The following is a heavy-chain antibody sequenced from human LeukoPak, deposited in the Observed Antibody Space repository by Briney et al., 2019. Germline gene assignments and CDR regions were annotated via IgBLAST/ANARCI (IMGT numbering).Heavy chain of an antibody. CDR3: TRGPPFDP. J-gene: IGHJ5*02. V-gene: IGHV3-74*01. CDR1: GFTFSIYW. CDR2: TNTDGTST. Sequence: QPGGSLRLSCAASGFTFSIYWMHWVRQAPGKGLVWVSRTNTDGTSTNYADSVKGRFTISRDNAKNTLYLQMNSLRAEDTAVYYCTRGPPFDPWGQGTLVTVSS.